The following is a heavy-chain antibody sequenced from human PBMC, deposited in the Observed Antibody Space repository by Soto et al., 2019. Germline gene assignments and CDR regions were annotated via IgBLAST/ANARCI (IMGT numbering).Heavy chain of an antibody. CDR1: GYTFTSYA. D-gene: IGHD2-15*01. CDR2: INVGNGNT. J-gene: IGHJ5*02. V-gene: IGHV1-3*01. Sequence: QVHLVQSGAEVKNPGASVKISCQTSGYTFTSYAMSWVRQAPGQGLEWMGWINVGNGNTEYSENFQGRVTIARDTSASIVYMELSSLRSEDTAMYYCARETLCGGRCYVKWFDPWGQGTLVTVSS. CDR3: ARETLCGGRCYVKWFDP.